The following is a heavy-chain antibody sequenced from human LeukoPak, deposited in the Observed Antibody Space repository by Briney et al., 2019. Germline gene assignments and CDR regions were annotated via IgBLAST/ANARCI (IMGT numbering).Heavy chain of an antibody. CDR3: ARGGDDYVWGSYRYYFDY. CDR2: IYHSGST. CDR1: GGSFSGYY. J-gene: IGHJ4*02. Sequence: SETLSLTCAVYGGSFSGYYWSWIRQPPGKGLEWIGSIYHSGSTYYNPSLKSRVTISVDTSKNQFSLKLSSVTAADTAVYYCARGGDDYVWGSYRYYFDYWGQGTLVTVSS. V-gene: IGHV4-34*01. D-gene: IGHD3-16*02.